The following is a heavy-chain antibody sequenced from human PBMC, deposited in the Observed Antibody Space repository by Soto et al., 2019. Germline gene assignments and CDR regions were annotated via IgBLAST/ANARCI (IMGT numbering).Heavy chain of an antibody. CDR3: AREGLTGTIGLYYYYGMDV. CDR1: SGSISCPY. CDR2: IYYSGST. J-gene: IGHJ6*02. V-gene: IGHV4-59*11. Sequence: ETPTLTCTVSSGSISCPYPSWIPQPPGKGLEWIGYIYYSGSTNYNPSLKSRVTISVDTSKNQFSLKLSSVTAADTAVYYCAREGLTGTIGLYYYYGMDVWGQGTTVT. D-gene: IGHD1-7*01.